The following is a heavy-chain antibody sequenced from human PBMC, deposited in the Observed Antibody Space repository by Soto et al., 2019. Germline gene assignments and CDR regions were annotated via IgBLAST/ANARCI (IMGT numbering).Heavy chain of an antibody. Sequence: GGSLRLSCAASGFTFSSYGMHWVRQAPGKGLEWVAVISYDGSNKYYADSVKGRFTISRDNSKNTLYLQMNSLRAEDTAVYYCAKDESGIAAAGDYWGQGTLVTVSS. CDR1: GFTFSSYG. CDR2: ISYDGSNK. D-gene: IGHD6-13*01. J-gene: IGHJ4*02. CDR3: AKDESGIAAAGDY. V-gene: IGHV3-30*18.